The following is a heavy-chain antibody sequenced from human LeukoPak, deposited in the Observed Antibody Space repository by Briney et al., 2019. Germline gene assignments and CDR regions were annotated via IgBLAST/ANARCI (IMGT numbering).Heavy chain of an antibody. J-gene: IGHJ4*02. CDR2: INHSGST. Sequence: PSETLSLTCAVYGGSFSGYYWSWIRQPPGKGLEWIGEINHSGSTNYNPSLKSRVTISVDTSKNQFSLKLSSVTAADTAVYYCARKDPIAVSLDYWGQGTLVTVSS. CDR1: GGSFSGYY. V-gene: IGHV4-34*01. D-gene: IGHD2-15*01. CDR3: ARKDPIAVSLDY.